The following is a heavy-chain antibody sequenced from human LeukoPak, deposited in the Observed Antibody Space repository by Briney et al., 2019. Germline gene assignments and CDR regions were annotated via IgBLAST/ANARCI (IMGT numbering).Heavy chain of an antibody. CDR1: GFTFSSYS. Sequence: GGSLRLSCAASGFTFSSYSMNWVRQAPGKGLEWVSSISSSSSYINYADSVKGRFTISRDNAKNSLYLQMNSLRAEDTAVYYCARDGVVVPAAMYAFDIWGQGTMVTVSS. V-gene: IGHV3-21*01. CDR3: ARDGVVVPAAMYAFDI. J-gene: IGHJ3*02. CDR2: ISSSSSYI. D-gene: IGHD2-2*01.